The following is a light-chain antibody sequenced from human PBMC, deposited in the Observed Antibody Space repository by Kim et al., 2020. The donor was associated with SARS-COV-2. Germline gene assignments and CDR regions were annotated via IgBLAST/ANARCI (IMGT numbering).Light chain of an antibody. CDR3: QVWDSSSDHRV. V-gene: IGLV3-21*04. Sequence: APGKTARITGGGTNIGNKYVPWYQQKPGQAPVLVTYYDSDRPSGIPERFSGSNSGNTATLTISRVEAGDEADYYCQVWDSSSDHRVFGGGTKLTVL. CDR1: NIGNKY. CDR2: YDS. J-gene: IGLJ3*02.